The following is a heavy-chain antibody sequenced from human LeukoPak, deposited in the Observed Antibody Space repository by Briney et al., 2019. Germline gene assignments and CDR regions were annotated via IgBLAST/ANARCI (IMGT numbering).Heavy chain of an antibody. J-gene: IGHJ4*02. D-gene: IGHD3-10*01. CDR2: IYYSGST. V-gene: IGHV4-59*01. CDR3: ARWGFGSRIFDY. CDR1: GGSISSYY. Sequence: SETLSLTCTVSGGSISSYYWSWIRQPPGKGLEWIGYIYYSGSTNYHPSLKSRVTISVDTSKNQFSLNLSSVTASDTAVYYCARWGFGSRIFDYWGQGTLVTVSS.